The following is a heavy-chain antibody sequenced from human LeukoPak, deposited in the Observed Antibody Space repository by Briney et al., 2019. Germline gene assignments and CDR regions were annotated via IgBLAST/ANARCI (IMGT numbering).Heavy chain of an antibody. CDR1: GFTFSSYE. D-gene: IGHD3-22*01. Sequence: GGSLRLSCAASGFTFSSYEMNWVRQAPGKGLEWVSYISSSGSTIYYADSVKGRYTISRDNAKNSLYLQMNSLRAEDTAVYYCAGEGASGYYSHFDYWGQGTLVTVSS. V-gene: IGHV3-48*03. J-gene: IGHJ4*02. CDR2: ISSSGSTI. CDR3: AGEGASGYYSHFDY.